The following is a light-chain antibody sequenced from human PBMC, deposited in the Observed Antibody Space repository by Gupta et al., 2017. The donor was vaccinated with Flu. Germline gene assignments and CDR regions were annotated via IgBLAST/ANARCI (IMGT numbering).Light chain of an antibody. Sequence: DIQMTQSPSSLSASVGDRVTITCRASQSISSYLNWYQQKPGKAPKLLIYAASSLQSGVPSRFSGSGSGTDFTLTISRLQPEDFANYYCLQSDSTPRTFGPGTKVDIK. J-gene: IGKJ3*01. V-gene: IGKV1-39*01. CDR3: LQSDSTPRT. CDR2: AAS. CDR1: QSISSY.